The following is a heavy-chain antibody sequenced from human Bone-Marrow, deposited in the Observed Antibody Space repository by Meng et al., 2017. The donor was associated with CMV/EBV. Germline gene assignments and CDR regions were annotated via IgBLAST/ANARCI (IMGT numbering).Heavy chain of an antibody. CDR1: GFTFSSYW. V-gene: IGHV3-7*01. D-gene: IGHD2-2*01. Sequence: GESLKISCAASGFTFSSYWMSWVRQAPGKGLEWVANIKQDGSEKYYVDSVKGRFTISRDNAKNSLYLQMNSLRAEDTAVYYCARTVVPAASHYYYYGMDVWGQGTTVTVSS. J-gene: IGHJ6*02. CDR3: ARTVVPAASHYYYYGMDV. CDR2: IKQDGSEK.